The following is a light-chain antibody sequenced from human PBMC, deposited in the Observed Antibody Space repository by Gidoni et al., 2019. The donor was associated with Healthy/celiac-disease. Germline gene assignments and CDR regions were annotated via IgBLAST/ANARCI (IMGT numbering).Light chain of an antibody. Sequence: EIVLTPSPGTLSLSPGERATLYCRASQSVSSSYLAWYQQKPGQAPRPLIYGASSRATGIPDRFSGSGSGTDFTLTICRLEPEDFAVYYCQQYGSSPYTFGQGTKLEIK. V-gene: IGKV3-20*01. J-gene: IGKJ2*01. CDR3: QQYGSSPYT. CDR2: GAS. CDR1: QSVSSSY.